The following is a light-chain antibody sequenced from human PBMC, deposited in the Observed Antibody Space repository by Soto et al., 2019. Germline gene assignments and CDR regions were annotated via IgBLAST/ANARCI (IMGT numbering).Light chain of an antibody. Sequence: SSELTQPPSVSVAPGQTARVTCDGNNIGSKSVHWYQQKPGQAPVLVVYDESDRPSGIPERFSGSNSGNTATLTISRVEAGDEADYYCQVWDSSSAYVFGTGTKVTVL. CDR2: DES. J-gene: IGLJ1*01. CDR3: QVWDSSSAYV. V-gene: IGLV3-21*02. CDR1: NIGSKS.